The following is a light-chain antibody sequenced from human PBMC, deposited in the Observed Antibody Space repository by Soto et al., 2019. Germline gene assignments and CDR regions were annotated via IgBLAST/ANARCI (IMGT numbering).Light chain of an antibody. CDR2: GAS. J-gene: IGKJ1*01. Sequence: EIVLPRSPGTLSLSPGERATLSCSASQSVSGSYLAWYQQKPGQAPRLLLYGASSRATGIPDRFSGSGSGTDFTLTISRLEPEDFAVYYCQQFRTFGQGTKVDI. V-gene: IGKV3-20*01. CDR3: QQFRT. CDR1: QSVSGSY.